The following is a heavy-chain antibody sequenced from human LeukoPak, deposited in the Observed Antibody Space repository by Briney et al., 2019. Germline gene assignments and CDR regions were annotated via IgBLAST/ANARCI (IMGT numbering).Heavy chain of an antibody. V-gene: IGHV1-2*02. J-gene: IGHJ5*02. CDR3: ARDVVVVVAAKGNWFDP. Sequence: GASVKVSCKASGYTFTSYYMHWVRQAPGQGLEWMGWINPNSGGTNYAQKFQGRVTMTRDTSISTAYMELSRLRSDDTAVYYCARDVVVVVAAKGNWFDPWGQGTLVTVSS. CDR1: GYTFTSYY. CDR2: INPNSGGT. D-gene: IGHD2-15*01.